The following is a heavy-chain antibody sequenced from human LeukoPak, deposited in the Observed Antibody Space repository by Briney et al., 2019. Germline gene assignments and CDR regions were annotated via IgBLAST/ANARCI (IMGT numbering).Heavy chain of an antibody. D-gene: IGHD5-18*01. CDR2: IIPIFGTA. CDR3: AREGYSYGLEFPYYFDY. J-gene: IGHJ4*02. CDR1: GGTFSSYA. Sequence: ASVKVSCKASGGTFSSYAISWVRQAPGQGLEWMGRIIPIFGTANYAHKFQGRVTITTDESTSTAYMELSSLRSEDTAVYYCAREGYSYGLEFPYYFDYWGQGTLVTVSS. V-gene: IGHV1-69*05.